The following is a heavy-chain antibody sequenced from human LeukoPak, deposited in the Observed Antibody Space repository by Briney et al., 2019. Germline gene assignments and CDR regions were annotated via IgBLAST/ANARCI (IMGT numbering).Heavy chain of an antibody. CDR3: ARGLWFGDNRYGMDV. CDR2: INPGGGST. CDR1: GYTFTNYY. Sequence: ASVKVSYKASGYTFTNYYMHWVRQAPGQGLEWMGIINPGGGSTSYAQKFQGRVTMTRDTSTSTVYMELSSLRSEDTAVYYCARGLWFGDNRYGMDVWGQGTTVTVSS. D-gene: IGHD3-10*01. V-gene: IGHV1-46*01. J-gene: IGHJ6*02.